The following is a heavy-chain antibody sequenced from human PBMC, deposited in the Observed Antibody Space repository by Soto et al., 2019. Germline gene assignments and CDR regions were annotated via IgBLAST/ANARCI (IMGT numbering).Heavy chain of an antibody. CDR2: IIPLFGRT. V-gene: IGHV1-69*12. CDR1: GDTFTKYA. D-gene: IGHD1-20*01. J-gene: IGHJ4*02. Sequence: QIQLVQSGAEVKKPGSSVTVSCKASGDTFTKYAFSWVRQAPGQGLEWMGGIIPLFGRTKYAQRYQGRLTITAEESTSTAYMELRSLRSEDTAVYYCASVLFSIADAGNWYFDDWGQGTLVTVSS. CDR3: ASVLFSIADAGNWYFDD.